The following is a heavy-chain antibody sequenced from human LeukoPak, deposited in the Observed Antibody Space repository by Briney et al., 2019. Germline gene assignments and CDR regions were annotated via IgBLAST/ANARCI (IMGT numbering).Heavy chain of an antibody. CDR2: INPNSGGT. J-gene: IGHJ4*02. CDR3: ARGARSRRQWPVFAIDY. V-gene: IGHV1-2*02. CDR1: GYTFTSYD. Sequence: ASVKVSCKASGYTFTSYDINWVRQAPGQGLEWMGWINPNSGGTNYAQKFQGRVTMTRDTSISTAYMELSRLRSDDTAVYYCARGARSRRQWPVFAIDYWGQGTLVTVSS. D-gene: IGHD6-19*01.